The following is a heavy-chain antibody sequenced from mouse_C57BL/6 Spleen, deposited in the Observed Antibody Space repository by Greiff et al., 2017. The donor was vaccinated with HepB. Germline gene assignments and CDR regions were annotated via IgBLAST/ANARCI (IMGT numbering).Heavy chain of an antibody. J-gene: IGHJ2*01. CDR3: TGGLRRDY. CDR2: IDPENGDT. D-gene: IGHD2-4*01. V-gene: IGHV14-4*01. CDR1: GFNIKDDY. Sequence: EVQLQQSGAELVRPGASVKLSCTASGFNIKDDYMHWVKQRPEQGLEWIGWIDPENGDTESASKFQGKATITADTSSNTAYLQLSSLTSEDTAVYYCTGGLRRDYWGQGTTLTVSS.